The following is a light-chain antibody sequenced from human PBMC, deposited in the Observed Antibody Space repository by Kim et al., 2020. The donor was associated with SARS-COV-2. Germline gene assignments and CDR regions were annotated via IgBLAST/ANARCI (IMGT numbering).Light chain of an antibody. CDR1: TGAVTSGLH. CDR2: DTT. J-gene: IGLJ3*02. CDR3: LLSYSGTWV. V-gene: IGLV7-46*01. Sequence: QAVVTQEPSLTVSPGETVTLTCGSSTGAVTSGLHPYWFQQKPGQAPRTLIYDTTNKHSWTPARFSGSLLGDKAALTLSGAQPEDEADYYCLLSYSGTWVFGGGTQRTVL.